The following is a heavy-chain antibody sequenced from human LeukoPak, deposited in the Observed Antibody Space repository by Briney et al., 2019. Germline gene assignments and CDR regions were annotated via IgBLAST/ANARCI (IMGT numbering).Heavy chain of an antibody. CDR3: ARAGPSSSWHQFDY. CDR2: IKQDGSEK. CDR1: GFIFSNYW. Sequence: PGGSLRLSCAASGFIFSNYWMSWVRQAPGKGLEWVANIKQDGSEKYYVDSVKGRFTISRDNAKNSLYLQMNSPRAEDTAVYYCARAGPSSSWHQFDYWGQGTLVTVSS. D-gene: IGHD6-13*01. J-gene: IGHJ4*02. V-gene: IGHV3-7*01.